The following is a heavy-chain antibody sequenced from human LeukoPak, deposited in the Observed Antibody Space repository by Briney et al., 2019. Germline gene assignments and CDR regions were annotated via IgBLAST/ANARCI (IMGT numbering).Heavy chain of an antibody. J-gene: IGHJ4*02. CDR2: IRHDGSSE. Sequence: QAGGSLRLSCAASGFTFSNYGMDWVRQTPDQGLEWLAFIRHDGSSEPYADSVKGRFTISRDNSKNTLHLQMHSLRPEDTGVYYCAKDPTAHYYDSAIYFDQRGQGSQVTVSS. V-gene: IGHV3-30*02. CDR3: AKDPTAHYYDSAIYFDQ. CDR1: GFTFSNYG. D-gene: IGHD3-22*01.